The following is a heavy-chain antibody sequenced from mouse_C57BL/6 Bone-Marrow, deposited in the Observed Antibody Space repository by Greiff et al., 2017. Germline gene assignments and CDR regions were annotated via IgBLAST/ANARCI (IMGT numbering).Heavy chain of an antibody. D-gene: IGHD1-1*01. CDR3: TYYYGSSGWYFDV. Sequence: EVQLQQSGAELVRPGASVKLSCTASGFNIKDDYMHWVKQRPEQGLEWIGWIDPENGDTEYASKFQGKATITADKSSNTAYLQLSSLTSEDTAVYYCTYYYGSSGWYFDVWGTGTTVTVSS. CDR2: IDPENGDT. CDR1: GFNIKDDY. J-gene: IGHJ1*03. V-gene: IGHV14-4*01.